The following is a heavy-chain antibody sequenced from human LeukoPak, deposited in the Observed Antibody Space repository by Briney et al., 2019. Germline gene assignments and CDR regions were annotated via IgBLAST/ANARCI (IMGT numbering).Heavy chain of an antibody. J-gene: IGHJ5*02. D-gene: IGHD2-8*01. CDR2: INSADNVE. CDR3: ARDTVNGPFVISLDL. Sequence: PGGSLRLSCAASGFTFSSYAMSWVRQAPGKGLEWVAHINSADNVEYYTDSVRGRFTMSRDNAKDLLYLQMDSLRDEDTAVYYCARDTVNGPFVISLDLWGQGVLVTVSS. V-gene: IGHV3-21*06. CDR1: GFTFSSYA.